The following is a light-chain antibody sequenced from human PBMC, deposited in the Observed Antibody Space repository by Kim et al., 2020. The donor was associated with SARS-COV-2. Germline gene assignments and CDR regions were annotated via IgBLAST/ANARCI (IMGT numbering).Light chain of an antibody. Sequence: PGKTARITSGGNNIGRKSVNWYQRKPGQAPVLVIYYDSDRPSGIPERFSGCNSGNTATLTISRVEAGDEADYYCQVWDSSSDHNVFGTGTKVTVL. CDR1: NIGRKS. CDR2: YDS. CDR3: QVWDSSSDHNV. V-gene: IGLV3-21*04. J-gene: IGLJ1*01.